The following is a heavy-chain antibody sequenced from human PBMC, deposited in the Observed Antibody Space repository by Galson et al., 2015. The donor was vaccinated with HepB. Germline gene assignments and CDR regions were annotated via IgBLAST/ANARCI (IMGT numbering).Heavy chain of an antibody. CDR3: ARRAMTAYDY. D-gene: IGHD2-21*02. V-gene: IGHV3-48*02. J-gene: IGHJ4*02. Sequence: SLRLSCAASGSTFSAYSMNWVRQAPGKGLEWVSYISSTSSNTVHYAESVKGRFTISRDNAKNSLYLQMNSLRDEDTAVYYCARRAMTAYDYWGQGTPVTVSS. CDR1: GSTFSAYS. CDR2: ISSTSSNTV.